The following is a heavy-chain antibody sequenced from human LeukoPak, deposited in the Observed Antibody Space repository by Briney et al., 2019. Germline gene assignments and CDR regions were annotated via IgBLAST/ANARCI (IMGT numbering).Heavy chain of an antibody. CDR3: ARVSDYYDSSGYYMIFDY. CDR2: IIPVFGTA. D-gene: IGHD3-22*01. Sequence: SVKVSCKASGGTFSSYAISWVRQAPGQGLEWMGGIIPVFGTANYAQKFQGRVTITADESTSTAYMELSSLRSEDTAVYYCARVSDYYDSSGYYMIFDYWGQGTLVTVSS. CDR1: GGTFSSYA. V-gene: IGHV1-69*13. J-gene: IGHJ4*02.